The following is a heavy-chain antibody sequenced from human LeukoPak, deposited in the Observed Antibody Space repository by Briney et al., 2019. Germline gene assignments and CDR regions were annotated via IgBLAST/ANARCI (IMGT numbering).Heavy chain of an antibody. D-gene: IGHD3-10*01. J-gene: IGHJ5*02. CDR1: GGSIGLYH. CDR3: ARDRAAGSDWLDP. V-gene: IGHV4-59*12. Sequence: SETLSLICTVSGGSIGLYHWTWIRQPPGKALEWIGYIYYNGSTKYNPSLKSRVTISLDTSKNQFSLKLSSVTAADTAVYYCARDRAAGSDWLDPWGQGTLVTVSS. CDR2: IYYNGST.